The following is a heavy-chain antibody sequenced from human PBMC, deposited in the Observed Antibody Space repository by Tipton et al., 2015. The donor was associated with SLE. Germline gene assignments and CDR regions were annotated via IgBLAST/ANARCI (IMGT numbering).Heavy chain of an antibody. CDR1: GGPFSGYY. Sequence: TLSLTCAVYGGPFSGYYWSWIRQPPGKGLEWSGDINHSGSTDYNPPLKNRASHAVDTSKDQFSLKVRSVTAADTAVYYCSRAGSTVILDAFDIWGQGTMVTVSS. V-gene: IGHV4-34*01. CDR3: SRAGSTVILDAFDI. CDR2: INHSGST. J-gene: IGHJ3*02. D-gene: IGHD4-17*01.